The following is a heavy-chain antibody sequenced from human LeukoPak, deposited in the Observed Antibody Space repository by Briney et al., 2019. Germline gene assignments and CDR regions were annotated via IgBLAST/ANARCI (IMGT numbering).Heavy chain of an antibody. Sequence: ASVKVSCKASGYTFTSYGISWVRQAPGQGLEWMGWINPNSGGTNYAQKFQGRVTMTRDTSISTAYMELSSLKSDDTAVYYCARGISRSYGSGTSQNYWGQGTLVTVSS. CDR1: GYTFTSYG. V-gene: IGHV1-2*02. J-gene: IGHJ4*02. D-gene: IGHD3-10*01. CDR2: INPNSGGT. CDR3: ARGISRSYGSGTSQNY.